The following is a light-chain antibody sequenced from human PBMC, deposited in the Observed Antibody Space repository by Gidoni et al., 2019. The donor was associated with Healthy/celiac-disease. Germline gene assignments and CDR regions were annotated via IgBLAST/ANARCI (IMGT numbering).Light chain of an antibody. CDR3: MQARQTPPT. CDR2: LGS. J-gene: IGKJ4*01. V-gene: IGKV2-28*01. CDR1: QSLLHSNGYNY. Sequence: IVMTQSPLSLPVTPGEPASISCRSSQSLLHSNGYNYLDWYLQKQGQSPQLLIYLGSNRASGVPDRFSGSGSGTDFTLKISRVEAEDVGVYYCMQARQTPPTFGGGTKVEIK.